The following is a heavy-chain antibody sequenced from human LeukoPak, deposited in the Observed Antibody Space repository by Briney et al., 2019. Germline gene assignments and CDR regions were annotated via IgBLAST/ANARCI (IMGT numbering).Heavy chain of an antibody. CDR3: ARGGWGTAIDY. CDR1: GFTFGNYG. V-gene: IGHV3-30*03. Sequence: PGGSLRLSCAASGFTFGNYGMHWVRQAPGKGLEWVAVISYDASKQYYADSVKGRFTISRDNAKNTLDLQMNSLTAEDTAVYYCARGGWGTAIDYLGQGTLVTVSS. CDR2: ISYDASKQ. J-gene: IGHJ4*02. D-gene: IGHD1-7*01.